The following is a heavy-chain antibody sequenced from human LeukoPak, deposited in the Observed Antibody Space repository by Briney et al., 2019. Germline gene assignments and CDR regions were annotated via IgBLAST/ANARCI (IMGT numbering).Heavy chain of an antibody. CDR2: IIPIFGIA. D-gene: IGHD6-6*01. CDR3: AGPYSSSSGYYYYGMDV. V-gene: IGHV1-69*04. J-gene: IGHJ6*02. CDR1: GGTFSIYA. Sequence: SVKVSYKASGGTFSIYAISWVRQAPGQGGEWMGRIIPIFGIANYAQKFQGRVTITADKSTSTAYMELSSLRSEDTAVYYCAGPYSSSSGYYYYGMDVWGQGTTVTVSS.